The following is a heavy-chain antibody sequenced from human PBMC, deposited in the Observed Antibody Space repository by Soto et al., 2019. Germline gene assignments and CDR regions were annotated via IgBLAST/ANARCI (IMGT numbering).Heavy chain of an antibody. CDR1: GYTFTSYG. D-gene: IGHD5-18*01. Sequence: QVQLVQSGAEVKKPGASVKVSCKASGYTFTSYGITWVRQAPGQGLEWMGWISAHYGNTKYAQKLQGRVTMTTDTSTSTAYMEVRSLRSDDTAVYYCARDTAMALPDAWGQGTLVTVSS. CDR2: ISAHYGNT. J-gene: IGHJ4*02. V-gene: IGHV1-18*01. CDR3: ARDTAMALPDA.